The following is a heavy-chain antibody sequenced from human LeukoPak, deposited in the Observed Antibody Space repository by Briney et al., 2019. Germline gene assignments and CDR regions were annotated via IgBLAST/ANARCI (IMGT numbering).Heavy chain of an antibody. CDR2: ISDSGYST. J-gene: IGHJ4*02. D-gene: IGHD4-17*01. V-gene: IGHV3-23*01. CDR1: GFTFSNYA. Sequence: GGSLRLSCAASGFTFSNYAMSWVREAPGKGLEWVSAISDSGYSTYYADSVKGRFTISRDNSKNTLYLQMNSLRAEDTAVYYCARAVGDYGGEGDYWGQGTLVTVSS. CDR3: ARAVGDYGGEGDY.